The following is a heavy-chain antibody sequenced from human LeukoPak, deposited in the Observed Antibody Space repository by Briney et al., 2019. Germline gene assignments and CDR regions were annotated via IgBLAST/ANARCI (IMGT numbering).Heavy chain of an antibody. CDR2: ISGSGGSGGKT. J-gene: IGHJ4*02. CDR3: AKSGAARFDY. Sequence: HTGGSLRLSCAASGFSFSTYAMSWVRQAPGKGLEWVSTISGSGGSGGKTYYADSVKGRFSISRDNSKNTLYLQMNSLRAEDTAVYYCAKSGAARFDYWGQGTLVTVSS. V-gene: IGHV3-23*01. D-gene: IGHD6-6*01. CDR1: GFSFSTYA.